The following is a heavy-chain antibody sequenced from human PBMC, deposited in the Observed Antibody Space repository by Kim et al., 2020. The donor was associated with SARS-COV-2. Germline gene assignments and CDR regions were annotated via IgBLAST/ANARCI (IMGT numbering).Heavy chain of an antibody. V-gene: IGHV3-48*03. CDR3: ARGPNYSPFDY. J-gene: IGHJ4*02. D-gene: IGHD4-4*01. CDR2: I. Sequence: IYLAAAVRGRFTISRENDKNPLFLQLNSMRAEATAVYYCARGPNYSPFDYWGQGTLVTVSS.